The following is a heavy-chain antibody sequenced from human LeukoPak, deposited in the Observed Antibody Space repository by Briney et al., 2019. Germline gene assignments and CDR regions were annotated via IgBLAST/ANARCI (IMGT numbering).Heavy chain of an antibody. J-gene: IGHJ4*02. D-gene: IGHD1-1*01. CDR3: ARDQLGQPLAFDY. Sequence: ASVKVSCKASGGTFSSYAISWVRQAPGQGLEWMGGIIPILGIANYAQKFQGRVTFTADKSTSTAYMELSSLRSEDTAVYYCARDQLGQPLAFDYWGQGTLVTVSS. V-gene: IGHV1-69*10. CDR1: GGTFSSYA. CDR2: IIPILGIA.